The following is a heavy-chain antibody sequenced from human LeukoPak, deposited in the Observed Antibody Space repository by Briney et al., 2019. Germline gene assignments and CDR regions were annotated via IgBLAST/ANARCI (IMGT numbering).Heavy chain of an antibody. CDR3: ARGNWNDPLRN. D-gene: IGHD1-20*01. J-gene: IGHJ4*02. Sequence: GASVKVSCKSTGYTFTTYGITWGRQAPGQGLEWMGWISTDNGDTNYAQKLQGRVTMTTDKSTSTVYMEMRSLIFDDTAVYYCARGNWNDPLRNWGQGTLITVSS. CDR1: GYTFTTYG. CDR2: ISTDNGDT. V-gene: IGHV1-18*01.